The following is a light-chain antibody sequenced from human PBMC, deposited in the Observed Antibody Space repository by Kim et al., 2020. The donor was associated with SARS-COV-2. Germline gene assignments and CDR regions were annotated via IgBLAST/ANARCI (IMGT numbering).Light chain of an antibody. V-gene: IGKV1-5*01. Sequence: DIQMTQSPSTLSASVGDRVTITCRASQSISSWLAWYQQKPGKAPKLLIYDASSLESGVPSRFSGSGSGTEFTLTISSLQPDDFATYYCQQYNSYSYTFGQGTKREI. CDR2: DAS. CDR1: QSISSW. CDR3: QQYNSYSYT. J-gene: IGKJ2*01.